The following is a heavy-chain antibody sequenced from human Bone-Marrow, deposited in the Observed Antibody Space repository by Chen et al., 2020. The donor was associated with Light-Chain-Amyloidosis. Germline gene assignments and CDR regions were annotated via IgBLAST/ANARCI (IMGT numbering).Heavy chain of an antibody. D-gene: IGHD5-12*01. CDR3: ARRRDGYNFDY. Sequence: EVQLEQSGPEVKKPGESLKISCKGSGYTFPNYWIGWVRQMPGKGLEWWGVNYPDDSDARYSPSFEGQVTISADKSITTAYLQWRSLKASDTAMYYCARRRDGYNFDYWGQGTLVTVSS. CDR2: NYPDDSDA. V-gene: IGHV5-51*01. CDR1: GYTFPNYW. J-gene: IGHJ4*02.